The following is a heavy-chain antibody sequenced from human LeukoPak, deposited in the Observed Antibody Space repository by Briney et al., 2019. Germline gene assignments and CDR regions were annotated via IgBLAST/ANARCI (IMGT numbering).Heavy chain of an antibody. V-gene: IGHV4-34*01. Sequence: GSLRLSCAASGFTFSNYWMSWVRQAPGKGLEWIGEINHSGSTNYNPSLKSRVTISVDTSKNQFSLKLSSVTAPDTAVYYCARRGRESFDYWGQGTLVTVSS. CDR1: GFTFSNYW. J-gene: IGHJ4*02. CDR2: INHSGST. D-gene: IGHD3-10*01. CDR3: ARRGRESFDY.